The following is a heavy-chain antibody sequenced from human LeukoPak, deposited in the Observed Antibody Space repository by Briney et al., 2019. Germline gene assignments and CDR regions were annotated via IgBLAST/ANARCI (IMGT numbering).Heavy chain of an antibody. D-gene: IGHD6-19*01. CDR2: INWNGGST. CDR1: GFTFHDYG. J-gene: IGHJ5*02. Sequence: PGGSLRLSCAASGFTFHDYGMSWVRQAPGKGLEWVSGINWNGGSTGYADSVKGRFTISRDNAKNSLYLQMNSLRAEDTALYHCARVRYSSGWYRWFDPWGQGTLVTVSS. CDR3: ARVRYSSGWYRWFDP. V-gene: IGHV3-20*01.